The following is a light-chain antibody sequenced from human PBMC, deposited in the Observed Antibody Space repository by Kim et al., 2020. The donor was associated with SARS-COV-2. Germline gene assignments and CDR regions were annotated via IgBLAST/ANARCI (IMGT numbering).Light chain of an antibody. CDR3: SSYTSSSTCV. J-gene: IGLJ1*01. CDR1: SSDVGGYNY. V-gene: IGLV2-14*01. CDR2: DVS. Sequence: QSALTQPASVSGSPGQSITISCTGTSSDVGGYNYVSWYQQHPGKAPKLMIYDVSKRPSGVSNRFPGSKSGNTASLTISGLQAEDEADYDCSSYTSSSTCVFGTGTKV.